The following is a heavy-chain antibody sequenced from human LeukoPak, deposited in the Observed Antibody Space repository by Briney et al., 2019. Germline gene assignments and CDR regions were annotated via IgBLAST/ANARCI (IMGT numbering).Heavy chain of an antibody. D-gene: IGHD6-6*01. CDR1: GFTLSSYE. Sequence: GGSLRLSCAASGFTLSSYEMNWVRQTPGKGLEWVSYISGSGGTIYYTASVEGRFTISRDNAKNSLYLQMNSLRAEDTAVYYCARVEYSSSSGSFDYWGQGTLVTVSS. CDR3: ARVEYSSSSGSFDY. CDR2: ISGSGGTI. J-gene: IGHJ4*02. V-gene: IGHV3-48*03.